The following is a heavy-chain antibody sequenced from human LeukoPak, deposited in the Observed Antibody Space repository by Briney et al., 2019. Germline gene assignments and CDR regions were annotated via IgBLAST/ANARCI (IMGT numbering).Heavy chain of an antibody. CDR1: GDPITSGGYY. D-gene: IGHD4/OR15-4a*01. V-gene: IGHV4-39*07. J-gene: IGHJ5*02. Sequence: SETLSLTCSVSGDPITSGGYYWAWLRQPPGKGLEWIGSVYYTGSIKYNPSLKGRVSISRDMSKNQFSLNVNSVAATDTAVYYCARRDYAAWFDPWGQGTLVTVSS. CDR3: ARRDYAAWFDP. CDR2: VYYTGSI.